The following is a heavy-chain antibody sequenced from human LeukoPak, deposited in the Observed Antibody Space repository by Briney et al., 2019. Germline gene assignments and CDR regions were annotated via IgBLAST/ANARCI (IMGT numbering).Heavy chain of an antibody. J-gene: IGHJ6*03. V-gene: IGHV3-23*01. CDR1: TFTFSSYG. CDR3: VRLVVIDFYYYYMDV. Sequence: GGSLRLSCAASTFTFSSYGMSWVRQAPGKGLEWVSHMKGRFTISRDNSKNTLYLQMNSLRAEDTAFYYCVRLVVIDFYYYYMDVWGQGTTVTVSS. D-gene: IGHD3-16*02.